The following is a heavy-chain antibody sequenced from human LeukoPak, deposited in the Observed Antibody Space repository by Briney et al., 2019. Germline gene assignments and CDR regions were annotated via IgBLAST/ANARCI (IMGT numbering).Heavy chain of an antibody. Sequence: SETLSLTCTVSGGSISSTYYWDWIRQPPGKGLEWIGSSYYSGTTYYNPSLKSRVTISVDTSKNQFSLKLSSVTAADTAVYYCARRYCSGGSCYSERGAFDIWGQGTMVTVSS. V-gene: IGHV4-39*07. CDR3: ARRYCSGGSCYSERGAFDI. CDR2: SYYSGTT. D-gene: IGHD2-15*01. J-gene: IGHJ3*02. CDR1: GGSISSTYY.